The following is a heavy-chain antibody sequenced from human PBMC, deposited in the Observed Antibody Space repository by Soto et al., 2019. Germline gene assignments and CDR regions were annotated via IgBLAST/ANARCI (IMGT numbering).Heavy chain of an antibody. Sequence: GASVKVSCKASGYTFTSYGISWVRQAPGQGLEWMGWISAYNGNTNYAQKLQGRVTMTTDTSTSTAYMELRSLRSDDTAVYYCERIMYYYDSSRRNTNAFDIWGQGTMVTVSS. D-gene: IGHD3-22*01. J-gene: IGHJ3*02. V-gene: IGHV1-18*01. CDR2: ISAYNGNT. CDR1: GYTFTSYG. CDR3: ERIMYYYDSSRRNTNAFDI.